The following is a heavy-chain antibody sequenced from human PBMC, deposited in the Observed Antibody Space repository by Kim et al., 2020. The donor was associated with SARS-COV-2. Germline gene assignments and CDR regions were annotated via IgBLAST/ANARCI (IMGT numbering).Heavy chain of an antibody. CDR2: ISSNGGST. D-gene: IGHD3-3*01. V-gene: IGHV3-64*01. CDR1: GFTFSSYA. CDR3: ARDSAITIFGVVIINYYYGMDV. Sequence: GGSPRLSCAASGFTFSSYAMHWVRQAPGKGLEYVSAISSNGGSTYYANSVKGRFTISRDNSKNTLYLQMGSLRAEDMAVYYCARDSAITIFGVVIINYYYGMDVWGQGTTVTVSS. J-gene: IGHJ6*02.